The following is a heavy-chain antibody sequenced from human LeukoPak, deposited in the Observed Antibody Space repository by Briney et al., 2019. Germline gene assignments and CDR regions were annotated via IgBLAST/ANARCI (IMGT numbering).Heavy chain of an antibody. CDR2: ISSSYNYI. J-gene: IGHJ4*02. CDR1: GFTVSSYS. Sequence: GGSLSLSCAASGFTVSSYSMKWVRQAPGKGLEWVSSISSSYNYIYYADSVKGRFTISRDNAKNSLYLQMNSLRAEDTAVYYCARARDSAGGYDYWGQGTLVTVSS. D-gene: IGHD1-26*01. CDR3: ARARDSAGGYDY. V-gene: IGHV3-21*01.